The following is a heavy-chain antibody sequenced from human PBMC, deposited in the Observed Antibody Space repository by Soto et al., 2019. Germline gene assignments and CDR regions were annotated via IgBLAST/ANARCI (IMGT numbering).Heavy chain of an antibody. CDR3: AHRRDGYSYGTGSYSYFAMDV. Sequence: QITLKESGPTLVKPTQTLTLTCTFSGFSLTTGGVGVGWIRQPPGKALEWLALIYWDDDKRYSPSLKSRLTIAKDTSKNHVVLTMTNMDPVDTATYYCAHRRDGYSYGTGSYSYFAMDVWGQGTTVTVSS. CDR2: IYWDDDK. J-gene: IGHJ6*02. D-gene: IGHD5-18*01. V-gene: IGHV2-5*02. CDR1: GFSLTTGGVG.